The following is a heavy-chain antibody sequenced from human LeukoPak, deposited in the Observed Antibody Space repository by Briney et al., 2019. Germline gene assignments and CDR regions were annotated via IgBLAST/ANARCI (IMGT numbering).Heavy chain of an antibody. CDR2: ISDSGSTI. Sequence: GGSLRLSCAASGFLFSDYYMTWIRQTPGKGLEWLSYISDSGSTINYADSVKGRLTISRDNAKKSLFLQMNSLRTEDTAVYYCAIYYDSSGSIDHWGQGTLVTVSS. J-gene: IGHJ4*02. D-gene: IGHD3-22*01. CDR3: AIYYDSSGSIDH. V-gene: IGHV3-11*01. CDR1: GFLFSDYY.